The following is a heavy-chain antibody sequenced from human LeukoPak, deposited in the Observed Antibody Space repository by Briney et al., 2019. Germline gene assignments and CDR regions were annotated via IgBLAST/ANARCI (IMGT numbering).Heavy chain of an antibody. CDR1: GGSITSGSYY. J-gene: IGHJ4*02. D-gene: IGHD2-15*01. Sequence: TSETLSLTCTVSGGSITSGSYYWGWIRQPPGKGLEWIGSVSYRGGTYYNPSLKTRVTISVDTSKNQFSLRLSSVTAADTAVHFCARDSRYCSGGNCHLRFDYWGQGILVTVSS. CDR2: VSYRGGT. CDR3: ARDSRYCSGGNCHLRFDY. V-gene: IGHV4-39*07.